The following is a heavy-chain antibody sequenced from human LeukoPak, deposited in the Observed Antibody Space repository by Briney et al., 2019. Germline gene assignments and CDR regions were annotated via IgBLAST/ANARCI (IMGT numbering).Heavy chain of an antibody. D-gene: IGHD2-2*01. CDR1: GFAFSNYW. CDR3: CSTNSFSY. Sequence: GSLRLSFAASGFAFSNYWMNWVRQAPGKGLEWVANIKQDGSETYYVDSVKGRFTISRDNAKNSLYLQMNSLRAEDTALYYCCSTNSFSYWGQGTLVTVSS. J-gene: IGHJ4*02. CDR2: IKQDGSET. V-gene: IGHV3-7*01.